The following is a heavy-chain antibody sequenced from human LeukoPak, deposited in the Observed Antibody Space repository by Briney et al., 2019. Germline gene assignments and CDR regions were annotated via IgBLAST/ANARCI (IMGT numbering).Heavy chain of an antibody. CDR1: GFTFSAYS. Sequence: GGSLRLSCAASGFTFSAYSMNWVRQAPGKGLEWVSSISSTSTYIYYADSMKGRFTISRDNAKNSLYLQMNSLRAEDTAVYSCARVVXXXXVWGQGTXVT. CDR3: ARVVXXXXV. J-gene: IGHJ6*02. CDR2: ISSTSTYI. V-gene: IGHV3-21*01.